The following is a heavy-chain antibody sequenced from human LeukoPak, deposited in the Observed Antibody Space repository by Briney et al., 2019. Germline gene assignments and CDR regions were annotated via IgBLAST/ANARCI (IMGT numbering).Heavy chain of an antibody. D-gene: IGHD3-22*01. CDR2: IYYSGST. Sequence: SETLSLTCTVSGGSISSYYWSWIRQPPGKGLDWIGYIYYSGSTNYNPSLKSRSSISVDTSKNQFSLKLSSVTAADTAVYYCARVTGYMIEDYFDYWGQGTLVTVSS. V-gene: IGHV4-59*01. CDR1: GGSISSYY. CDR3: ARVTGYMIEDYFDY. J-gene: IGHJ4*02.